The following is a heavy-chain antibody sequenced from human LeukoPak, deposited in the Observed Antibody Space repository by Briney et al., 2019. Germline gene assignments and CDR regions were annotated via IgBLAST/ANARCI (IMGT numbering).Heavy chain of an antibody. CDR2: SHYSGST. J-gene: IGHJ6*02. CDR3: ARGRYGNGYYYYYGVDV. D-gene: IGHD5-18*01. Sequence: PSETLSLTCTVSGGSISSYYWSWVRQPPGKGLEWIGCSHYSGSTYYDPSLKSRVTISVDTSKNQFSLKLSSVTAADTAVYYRARGRYGNGYYYYYGVDVWGQGTTVTVSS. CDR1: GGSISSYY. V-gene: IGHV4-59*08.